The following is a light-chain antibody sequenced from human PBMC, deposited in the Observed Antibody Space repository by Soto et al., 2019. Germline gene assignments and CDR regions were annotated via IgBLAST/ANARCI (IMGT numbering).Light chain of an antibody. J-gene: IGLJ2*01. Sequence: QSVLTQPPSVSGAPGQRVTISCTGSSSNIGAGYDVHWYQQLPGTAPKLLIYGNSNRPSGVPDRFSGSKSGTSASLAITGLQAEDEADYYCQSYDSSLSGVVFGGGTKITVX. CDR3: QSYDSSLSGVV. CDR1: SSNIGAGYD. V-gene: IGLV1-40*01. CDR2: GNS.